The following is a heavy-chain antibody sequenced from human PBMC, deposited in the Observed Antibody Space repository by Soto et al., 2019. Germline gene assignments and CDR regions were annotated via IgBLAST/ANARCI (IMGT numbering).Heavy chain of an antibody. J-gene: IGHJ3*01. CDR1: GFTFSTYA. CDR2: ISESGVYT. CDR3: AKETSPNTYYAFDF. Sequence: EVQLLETGGGLVQPGGSLRLSCTASGFTFSTYAMSWVRQAPGEGLEWVSSISESGVYTDYADSVKRRFTISRDNSKITLYVQMTSLRAEDTAVYYCAKETSPNTYYAFDFWGQGTLVTVSS. D-gene: IGHD2-8*01. V-gene: IGHV3-23*01.